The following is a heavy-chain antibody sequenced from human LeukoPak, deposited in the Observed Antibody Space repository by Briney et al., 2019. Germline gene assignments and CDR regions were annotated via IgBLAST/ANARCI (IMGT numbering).Heavy chain of an antibody. CDR2: INPNSGGT. J-gene: IGHJ6*03. CDR3: ARDKQLDWAHYYYYYMDV. D-gene: IGHD1-1*01. CDR1: GYTFTGYY. Sequence: ASVKVSCKASGYTFTGYYIHWVRQAPGQGLEWMGWINPNSGGTNYAQKFQGRVTMTRDTSIRTAYMELNRLKSDDTAVYYCARDKQLDWAHYYYYYMDVWGKGTTVTVSS. V-gene: IGHV1-2*02.